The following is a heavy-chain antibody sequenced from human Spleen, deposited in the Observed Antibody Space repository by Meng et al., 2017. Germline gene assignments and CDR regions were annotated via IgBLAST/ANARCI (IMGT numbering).Heavy chain of an antibody. CDR2: INHSGST. J-gene: IGHJ4*02. CDR1: GGSFSDYY. V-gene: IGHV4-34*01. Sequence: PLQDAGPGLVKPSETLSLTVTVYGGSFSDYYWSWIRSPPGKGLEWIGEINHSGSTNYNPSLESRATISVDTSQNNLSLKLSSVTAADSAVYYCARGPTTMAHDFDYWGQGTLVTVSS. CDR3: ARGPTTMAHDFDY. D-gene: IGHD4-11*01.